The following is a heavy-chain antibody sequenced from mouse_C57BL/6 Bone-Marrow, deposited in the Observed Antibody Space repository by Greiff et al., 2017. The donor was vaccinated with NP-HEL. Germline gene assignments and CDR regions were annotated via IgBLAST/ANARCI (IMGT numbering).Heavy chain of an antibody. CDR2: FYPGSGSI. Sequence: VQLQESGAELVKPGASVKLSCKASGYTFTEYTIHWVKQRSGQGLEWIGWFYPGSGSIKYNEKFKDKATLTADKSSSTVYMELSRVTSEDSAVYFGARHEDYGSSYWYFDVWGTGTTVTVSS. D-gene: IGHD1-1*01. J-gene: IGHJ1*03. CDR3: ARHEDYGSSYWYFDV. CDR1: GYTFTEYT. V-gene: IGHV1-62-2*01.